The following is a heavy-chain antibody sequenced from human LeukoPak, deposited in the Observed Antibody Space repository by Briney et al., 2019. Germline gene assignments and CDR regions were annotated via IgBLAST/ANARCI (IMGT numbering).Heavy chain of an antibody. D-gene: IGHD5-12*01. Sequence: GGSLRLSCAASGFTFSDYYMSWIRQAPGKGREWVSYISSSGNTKYYADSVKGRFTISRDDAKNSLYLQMNSLRAEDTAVYYCARGPPGYSGYDLGYYFDYWGQGTLVTVSS. J-gene: IGHJ4*02. CDR2: ISSSGNTK. V-gene: IGHV3-11*04. CDR3: ARGPPGYSGYDLGYYFDY. CDR1: GFTFSDYY.